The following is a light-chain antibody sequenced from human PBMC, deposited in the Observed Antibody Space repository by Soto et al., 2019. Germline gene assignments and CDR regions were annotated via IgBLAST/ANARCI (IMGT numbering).Light chain of an antibody. CDR2: EVS. J-gene: IGLJ2*01. V-gene: IGLV2-8*01. CDR1: SSDVGGYNY. CDR3: CSYAGSNNFEV. Sequence: QSALTQPPSASGSPGQSVTISCTGTSSDVGGYNYVSWYQQHPGKAPKLMIYEVSKRPSGVPDRFSGSKSGNTASLTVSGLQAEDEADYYCCSYAGSNNFEVFGGGTKVTVL.